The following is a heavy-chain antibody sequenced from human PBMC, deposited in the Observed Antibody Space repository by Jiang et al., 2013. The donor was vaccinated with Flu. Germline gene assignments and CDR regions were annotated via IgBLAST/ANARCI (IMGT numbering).Heavy chain of an antibody. CDR2: IIPIFSTA. CDR1: GDTFISYA. J-gene: IGHJ6*03. Sequence: EVKRPGSSVKVSCKAYGDTFISYALSWVRQAPGQGLEWMGGIIPIFSTAAYAQKFQGRVTITADEATTTAYMELSSLRSDDTAVYYCARGRFSHYYYMHVWGRGTTVTVSS. D-gene: IGHD1-26*01. V-gene: IGHV1-69*01. CDR3: ARGRFSHYYYMHV.